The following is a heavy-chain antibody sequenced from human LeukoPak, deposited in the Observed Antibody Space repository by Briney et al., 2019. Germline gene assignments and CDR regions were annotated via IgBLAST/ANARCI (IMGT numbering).Heavy chain of an antibody. CDR3: ARFIEGATSEIDY. CDR1: GFTFSSYG. CDR2: IRYDGSNK. J-gene: IGHJ4*02. V-gene: IGHV3-30*02. Sequence: PGGSLRLSCAASGFTFSSYGMHWVRQAPGKGLEWVAFIRYDGSNKYYADSVKGRFTISRDNSKNTLYLQMNSLRAEDTAVYYCARFIEGATSEIDYWGQGTPVTVSS. D-gene: IGHD1-26*01.